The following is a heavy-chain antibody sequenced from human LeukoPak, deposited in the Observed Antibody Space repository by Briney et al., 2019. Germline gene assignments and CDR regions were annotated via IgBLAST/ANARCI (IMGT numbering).Heavy chain of an antibody. Sequence: PGGSLRLSCAASGFTFSSYWMSWVRQAPGKGLEWVANIKQDGSEKYYVDSVKGRFTISRDNAKNSLYLQMNSLRAEDTAVYYCARDRFRYSSSPVDCWGQGTLVTVSS. J-gene: IGHJ4*02. CDR1: GFTFSSYW. CDR3: ARDRFRYSSSPVDC. CDR2: IKQDGSEK. D-gene: IGHD6-6*01. V-gene: IGHV3-7*01.